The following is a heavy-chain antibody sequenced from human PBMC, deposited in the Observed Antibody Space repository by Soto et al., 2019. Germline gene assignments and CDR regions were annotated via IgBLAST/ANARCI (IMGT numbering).Heavy chain of an antibody. Sequence: SETLSLTCTVSGGSISSYYWSWIRQPPGKGLEWIGYIYYSGSTNYNPSLKSRVTISVDTSKNQFSLKLSSVTAADTAVYYCARGFPPGLKIHQNYYCYYYGMDVWGQGTTVTAP. D-gene: IGHD2-2*01. CDR2: IYYSGST. CDR1: GGSISSYY. CDR3: ARGFPPGLKIHQNYYCYYYGMDV. V-gene: IGHV4-59*01. J-gene: IGHJ6*02.